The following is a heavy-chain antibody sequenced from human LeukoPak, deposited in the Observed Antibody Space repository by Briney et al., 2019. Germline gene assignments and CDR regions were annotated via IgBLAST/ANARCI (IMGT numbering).Heavy chain of an antibody. D-gene: IGHD6-13*01. CDR3: ARDQAAAGTPYFDY. Sequence: ASVKVSCKASGYTFTSYGISWVRQAPGQGLEWMGIINPSGGSTSYAQKFQGRVTMTRDTSTSTVYMELSSLRSEDTAVYYCARDQAAAGTPYFDYWGQGTLVTVSS. CDR1: GYTFTSYG. CDR2: INPSGGST. V-gene: IGHV1-46*01. J-gene: IGHJ4*02.